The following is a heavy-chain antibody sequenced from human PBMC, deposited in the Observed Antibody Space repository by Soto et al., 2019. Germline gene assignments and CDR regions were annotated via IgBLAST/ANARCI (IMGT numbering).Heavy chain of an antibody. J-gene: IGHJ4*02. CDR3: ARDRYCSGGSCYLGAGTFDY. CDR2: IYTSGST. Sequence: KTSETLSLTCTVSGGSISSYYWSWIRQPAGKGLEWIGRIYTSGSTNYNPSLKSRVTMSVDTSKNQFSLKLSSVTAADTAVYYCARDRYCSGGSCYLGAGTFDYWGQGTLVTVSS. D-gene: IGHD2-15*01. V-gene: IGHV4-4*07. CDR1: GGSISSYY.